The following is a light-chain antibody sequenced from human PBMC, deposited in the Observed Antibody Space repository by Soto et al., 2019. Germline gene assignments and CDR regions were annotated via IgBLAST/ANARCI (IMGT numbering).Light chain of an antibody. CDR2: GAS. J-gene: IGKJ5*01. Sequence: EIVLTQSPGTLSLSPGERATLSCRASQSVSNNYLAWYQQKPGQAPRLLIYGASNRATGIPDRFSGSGSGTDFTLTISRLEPEDFAVYYCQQRNNWPITFGQGTRLEIK. V-gene: IGKV3D-20*02. CDR1: QSVSNNY. CDR3: QQRNNWPIT.